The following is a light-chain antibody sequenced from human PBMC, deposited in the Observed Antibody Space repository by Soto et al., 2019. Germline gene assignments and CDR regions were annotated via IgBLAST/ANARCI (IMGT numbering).Light chain of an antibody. V-gene: IGKV3-11*01. CDR2: DSS. Sequence: EIVLTQSPATLSLSPGERATLSCRASQSVGSSLAWYQQKPGQAPRLLINDSSNRATGIPARFSGSGSGTDFTLTISSLEPEDFAVYYCHQRNDWPLTFGGGTKVEIK. J-gene: IGKJ4*01. CDR1: QSVGSS. CDR3: HQRNDWPLT.